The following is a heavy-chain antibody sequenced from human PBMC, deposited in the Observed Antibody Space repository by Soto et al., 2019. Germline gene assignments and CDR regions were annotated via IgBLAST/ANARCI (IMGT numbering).Heavy chain of an antibody. CDR3: GRLGGYVSVVYSYLWDS. J-gene: IGHJ4*02. V-gene: IGHV4-39*01. Sequence: QLQLQESGPGLVKPSETLSLTCRVSDGSMNSDSSYWGWIRQPPGKGLEWIGVINHSGSTYHNLSLRGRVTMSVDASRNQFSRKLTSMTAADTAVYYCGRLGGYVSVVYSYLWDSWGQGTRVTVSS. CDR2: INHSGST. D-gene: IGHD1-26*01. CDR1: DGSMNSDSSY.